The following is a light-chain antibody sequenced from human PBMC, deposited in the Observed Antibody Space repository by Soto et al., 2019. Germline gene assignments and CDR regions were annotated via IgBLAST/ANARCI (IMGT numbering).Light chain of an antibody. V-gene: IGKV1-5*03. CDR3: QHYNSYSEA. CDR1: QTISSW. Sequence: DIQMSQSPSTLSGSVGDRVTITCRASQTISSWLAWYQQKQGKAPKLLIYKAYTLKSGVPSRFRGSGSGTEFTLPISSLQPDEGATDYGQHYNSYSEALGQGTKVDIK. J-gene: IGKJ1*01. CDR2: KAY.